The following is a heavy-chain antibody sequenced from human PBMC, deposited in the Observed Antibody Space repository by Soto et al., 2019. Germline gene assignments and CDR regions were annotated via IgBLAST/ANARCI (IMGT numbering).Heavy chain of an antibody. Sequence: GGSLRLSCAASGFTLSSYAMSWVRQAPGKGLEWVSAISGSGGSTYYADSVKGRFTISRDNAKNTLYLQMNSLRDEDTAVYYCARDAPITYYDFWSGPFTLDYWGQGTLVTVSS. CDR3: ARDAPITYYDFWSGPFTLDY. V-gene: IGHV3-23*01. D-gene: IGHD3-3*01. CDR2: ISGSGGST. J-gene: IGHJ4*02. CDR1: GFTLSSYA.